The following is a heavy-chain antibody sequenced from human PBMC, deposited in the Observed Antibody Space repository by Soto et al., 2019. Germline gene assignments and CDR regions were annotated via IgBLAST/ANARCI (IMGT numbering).Heavy chain of an antibody. V-gene: IGHV1-8*01. Sequence: ASVKVSCKASGYTFTSYDINWVRQATGQGLEWMGWMNPNSGNTGYAQKFQGRVTMTRNTSISTAYMELSSLRSEDTAVYYCARMNYDILTDCSPNWFDSWGQGTLVTVSS. CDR3: ARMNYDILTDCSPNWFDS. J-gene: IGHJ5*01. CDR1: GYTFTSYD. D-gene: IGHD3-9*01. CDR2: MNPNSGNT.